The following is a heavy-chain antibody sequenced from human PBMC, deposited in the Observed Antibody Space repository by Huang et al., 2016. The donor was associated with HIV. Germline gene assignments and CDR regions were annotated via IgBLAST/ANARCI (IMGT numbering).Heavy chain of an antibody. J-gene: IGHJ4*02. CDR3: AHSTDASAATFYFDF. CDR2: IYSNGDG. D-gene: IGHD6-25*01. V-gene: IGHV2-5*01. Sequence: QITLRESGPALVKPTQTLTLTCTFSGFSLTTTGVGVGWIRQPPGQALEWLAFIYSNGDGRYSPSLSSRLTITKDTSKHQVVLTMTNMDPVDTATYYSAHSTDASAATFYFDFWGQGTLVAVSS. CDR1: GFSLTTTGVG.